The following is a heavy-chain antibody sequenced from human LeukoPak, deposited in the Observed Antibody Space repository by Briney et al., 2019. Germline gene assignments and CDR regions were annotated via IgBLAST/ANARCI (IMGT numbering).Heavy chain of an antibody. CDR3: AKAMTGYELDC. CDR2: ISGSGATT. D-gene: IGHD3-9*01. V-gene: IGHV3-23*01. J-gene: IGHJ4*02. CDR1: GFTFRSYA. Sequence: VGSLRLSCAASGFTFRSYAMSWVRQAPGKGLEWVSTISGSGATTYSAGSVKGRFTISRDNSKNTLYLQMNTLRAEDTAIYYCAKAMTGYELDCWGQGTLVTVSS.